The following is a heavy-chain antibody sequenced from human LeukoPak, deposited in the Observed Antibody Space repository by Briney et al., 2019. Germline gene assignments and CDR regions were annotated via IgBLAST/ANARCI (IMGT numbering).Heavy chain of an antibody. CDR1: GGSFSGYY. V-gene: IGHV4-34*01. D-gene: IGHD3-10*01. CDR2: INHSGST. CDR3: ARQRHLWFGELLPRYYFDY. Sequence: SETLSLTCAVYGGSFSGYYWSWIRQPPGKGLEWIGEINHSGSTNYNPSLKSRVTISVDTSKNQFSLKLSSVTAADTAVYYCARQRHLWFGELLPRYYFDYWGQGTLVTVSS. J-gene: IGHJ4*02.